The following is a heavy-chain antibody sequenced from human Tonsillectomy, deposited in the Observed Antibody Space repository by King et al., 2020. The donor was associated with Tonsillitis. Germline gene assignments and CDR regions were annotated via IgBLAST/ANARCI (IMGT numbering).Heavy chain of an antibody. Sequence: VQLVESGGGLVKPGGSLRLSCAASGFIFRTYTMNWVRQAPGKGLEWVSSIRSTSSYIYYADSVKGRFTISRNNTRSSLYLQMDSLSAEDTAVYYCARVRMEMDTIPFDSWGQGTLVTVSS. CDR1: GFIFRTYT. CDR2: IRSTSSYI. D-gene: IGHD5-24*01. CDR3: ARVRMEMDTIPFDS. J-gene: IGHJ4*02. V-gene: IGHV3-21*01.